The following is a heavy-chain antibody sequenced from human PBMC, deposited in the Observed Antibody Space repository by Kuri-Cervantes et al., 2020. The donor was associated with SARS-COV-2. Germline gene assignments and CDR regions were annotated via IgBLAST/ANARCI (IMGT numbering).Heavy chain of an antibody. CDR1: GYSFTSYW. Sequence: ETLSLTCKGSGYSFTSYWVGWVRQMPGKGLEWMGIIYPGDSDTRYSPSFQGQVTISADKSISTAYLQWSSLKASDTAMYYCARRSRPYGDDDAFDIWGQGTMVTVSS. D-gene: IGHD4-17*01. V-gene: IGHV5-51*01. J-gene: IGHJ3*02. CDR3: ARRSRPYGDDDAFDI. CDR2: IYPGDSDT.